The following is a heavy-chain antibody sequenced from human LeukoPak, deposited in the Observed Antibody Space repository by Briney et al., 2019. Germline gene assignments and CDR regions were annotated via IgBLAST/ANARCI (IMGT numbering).Heavy chain of an antibody. Sequence: SETLSLTCTVSNGSISSFYWTWIRQPPGKGLEWIGYIYYTGTTDYNPSLKGRVTISVDTSKNQFSLKLSSVTAADTAVYYCARGYGRYFDYWGQGTLVTVSS. D-gene: IGHD5-18*01. CDR3: ARGYGRYFDY. V-gene: IGHV4-59*01. CDR1: NGSISSFY. J-gene: IGHJ4*02. CDR2: IYYTGTT.